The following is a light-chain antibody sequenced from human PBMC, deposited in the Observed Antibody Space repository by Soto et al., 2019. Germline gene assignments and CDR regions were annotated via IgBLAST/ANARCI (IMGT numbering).Light chain of an antibody. J-gene: IGKJ4*01. V-gene: IGKV1-8*01. CDR3: QQYYSYPLS. CDR1: QGISSY. CDR2: AAS. Sequence: AIRMTQSPSSLSASTGDRVTITCRASQGISSYLAWYQQKPGKAPNLLIYAASTLQSGVPSRFSGRGSRTECTLTISCLQSADFATYYCQQYYSYPLSVGGGTKVEIK.